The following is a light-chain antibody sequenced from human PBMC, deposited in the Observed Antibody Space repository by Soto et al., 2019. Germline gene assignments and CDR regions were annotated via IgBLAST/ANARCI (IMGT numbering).Light chain of an antibody. CDR2: GAS. V-gene: IGKV3-20*01. CDR3: QHYGRSAYT. Sequence: EIVLTQSPGTLSLSPGERATLSCRASQSVSSNYLAWYQQKPGQAPRLLIYGASSRATGIPDRFNGSGSGTDFTLTISRLEPEDFAVYYCQHYGRSAYTFGQGTTLEIK. CDR1: QSVSSNY. J-gene: IGKJ2*01.